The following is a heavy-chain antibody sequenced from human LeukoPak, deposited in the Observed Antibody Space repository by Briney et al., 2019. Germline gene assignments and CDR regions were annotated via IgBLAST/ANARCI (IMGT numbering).Heavy chain of an antibody. D-gene: IGHD2-21*02. J-gene: IGHJ4*02. CDR3: ARDMDSLAYCGGDCSIPYFDY. V-gene: IGHV3-7*01. CDR1: GFTFSSYA. Sequence: PAGSLRLSCAASGFTFSSYAMHWVRQAPGKGLEWVANIKQDGSEKYYVDSVKGRFTISRDNAKNSLYLQMNSLRAEDTAVYYCARDMDSLAYCGGDCSIPYFDYWGQGTLVTVSS. CDR2: IKQDGSEK.